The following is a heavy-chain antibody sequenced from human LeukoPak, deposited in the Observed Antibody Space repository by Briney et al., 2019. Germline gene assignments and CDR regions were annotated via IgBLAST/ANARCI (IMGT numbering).Heavy chain of an antibody. CDR2: INPNIGGT. V-gene: IGHV1-2*02. CDR3: ARGFTVSHDY. J-gene: IGHJ4*02. CDR1: GYTFIGYY. D-gene: IGHD4-17*01. Sequence: ASVKVSCKASGYTFIGYYIHWVRQAPGQGLEWMGWINPNIGGTNYAQKFQGRVTMTRDTSISTAYMELSRLRSDDTAVYYCARGFTVSHDYWGQGTLVTVSS.